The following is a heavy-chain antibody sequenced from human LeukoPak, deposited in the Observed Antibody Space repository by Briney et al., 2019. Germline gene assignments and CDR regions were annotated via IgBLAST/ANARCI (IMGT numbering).Heavy chain of an antibody. D-gene: IGHD2-2*01. V-gene: IGHV3-23*01. CDR2: ISGSGGST. J-gene: IGHJ4*02. CDR1: GLTFSRDW. CDR3: AKSGPYCSSTSCNYFDY. Sequence: GGSLRLSCEASGLTFSRDWMGWVRQAPGKGLEWVSAISGSGGSTYYADSVKGRFTISRDNSKNALFLQMNSLRAEDTAVYYCAKSGPYCSSTSCNYFDYWGQGTLVTVSS.